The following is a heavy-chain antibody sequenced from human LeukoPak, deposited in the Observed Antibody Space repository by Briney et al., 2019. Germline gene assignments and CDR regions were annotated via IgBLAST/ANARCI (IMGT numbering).Heavy chain of an antibody. V-gene: IGHV4-34*01. J-gene: IGHJ6*03. CDR1: GGSFSGYY. CDR3: VRLRITMVRGVITPPYYYYYMDV. D-gene: IGHD3-10*01. CDR2: INHSGST. Sequence: SETLSLTCAVYGGSFSGYYWSWVRQPPGKGLEWIGEINHSGSTNYNPSLKSRVTISVDTSKNQFSLKLSSVTAADTAVYYCVRLRITMVRGVITPPYYYYYMDVWGKGTTVTISS.